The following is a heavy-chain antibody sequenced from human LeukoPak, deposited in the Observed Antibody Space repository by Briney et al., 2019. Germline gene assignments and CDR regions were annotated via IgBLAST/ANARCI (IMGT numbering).Heavy chain of an antibody. CDR3: AKDLRPEGIVGASDFDY. CDR2: IWYDGSNK. CDR1: GFTFGSYG. D-gene: IGHD1-26*01. Sequence: GRSLRLSCAASGFTFGSYGMHWVRQAPGKGLEWVAVIWYDGSNKYYADSVKGRFTISRDNSKNTLYLQMNSLRAEDTAVYYCAKDLRPEGIVGASDFDYWGQGTLVTVS. V-gene: IGHV3-33*06. J-gene: IGHJ4*02.